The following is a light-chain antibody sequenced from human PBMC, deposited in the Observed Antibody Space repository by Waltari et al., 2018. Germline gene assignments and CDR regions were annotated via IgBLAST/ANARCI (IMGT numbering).Light chain of an antibody. J-gene: IGKJ1*01. CDR1: QDVRVW. CDR2: AAS. V-gene: IGKV1-5*01. CDR3: QQYNSFWT. Sequence: DSQMTQSPSTLSASVGDRVTLTCRASQDVRVWLAWYQLKPGQDPKLLIYAASRLQSGVPSRFSVSGSGTEFTLTISSLQPDDFATYYCQQYNSFWTFGQGTKVEIK.